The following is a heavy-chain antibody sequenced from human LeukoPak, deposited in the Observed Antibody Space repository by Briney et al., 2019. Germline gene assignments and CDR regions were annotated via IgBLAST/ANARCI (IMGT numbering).Heavy chain of an antibody. Sequence: KSSQTLSLTCTVSGGSISSGGYYWSWIRQHPGKGLEWIGYIYYSGSTYYNPSLKSRVTISVDTSKNQFSLKLSSVTAADTAVYYCANLAAAGSYFDYWGQGTLVTVSS. J-gene: IGHJ4*02. CDR3: ANLAAAGSYFDY. V-gene: IGHV4-31*03. D-gene: IGHD6-13*01. CDR2: IYYSGST. CDR1: GGSISSGGYY.